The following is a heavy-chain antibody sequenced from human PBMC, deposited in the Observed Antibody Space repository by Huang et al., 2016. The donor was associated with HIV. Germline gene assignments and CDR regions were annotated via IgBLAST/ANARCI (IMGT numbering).Heavy chain of an antibody. CDR1: GYRFRSNW. CDR2: ISPGDSDT. Sequence: EVQLVQSGAEVKKPGESLKISCKGSGYRFRSNWIGWVRQMPGKGLEWMGIISPGDSDTRDSPSFQGQVTISADKSINTAYLQWSSLKASDTAMYYCARLIGSPSFYYGLDVWGQGTTVTVSS. J-gene: IGHJ6*02. D-gene: IGHD3-10*01. V-gene: IGHV5-51*01. CDR3: ARLIGSPSFYYGLDV.